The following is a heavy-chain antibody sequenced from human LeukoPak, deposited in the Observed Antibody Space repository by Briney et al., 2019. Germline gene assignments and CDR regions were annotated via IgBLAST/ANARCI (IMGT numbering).Heavy chain of an antibody. D-gene: IGHD3-10*01. V-gene: IGHV4-59*01. CDR1: GGSISPYY. Sequence: PSETLSLTRTVSGGSISPYYWSWLRQPPGKGLEWIGYISYSGSTKNNPSLKSRVTISVDTSKNQFSLNLTSVTAADTAVYYCAKEGAESFPDAFDIWGQGTMITVSS. CDR2: ISYSGST. J-gene: IGHJ3*02. CDR3: AKEGAESFPDAFDI.